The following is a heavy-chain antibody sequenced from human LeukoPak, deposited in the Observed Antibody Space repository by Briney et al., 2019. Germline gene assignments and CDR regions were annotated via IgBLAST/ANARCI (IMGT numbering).Heavy chain of an antibody. D-gene: IGHD1-1*01. CDR1: GGSISSYY. Sequence: PSETLSLTCTVSGGSISSYYWSWIRQPPGKGLEWIGYIYYSGSTNYNPSLKSRVTISVDTSKNQFSLKVSSVTAADTAVYYCARHGLEPTSFYYYMDVWDKGTTVTVSS. CDR2: IYYSGST. J-gene: IGHJ6*03. CDR3: ARHGLEPTSFYYYMDV. V-gene: IGHV4-59*08.